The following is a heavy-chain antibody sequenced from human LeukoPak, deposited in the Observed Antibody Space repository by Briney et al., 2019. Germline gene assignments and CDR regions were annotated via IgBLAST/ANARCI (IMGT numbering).Heavy chain of an antibody. CDR1: GFTFSNYA. D-gene: IGHD5-18*01. J-gene: IGHJ4*02. V-gene: IGHV3-23*01. CDR2: ISGSGGST. Sequence: GGSLRLSCAASGFTFSNYATSWVRQAPGKGLEWVSDISGSGGSTYYTDSVKGRFTISRDNSNNTLYLQMNSLGADDTAVYYCARDSRDTTMRFDYWGQGTLVTVSS. CDR3: ARDSRDTTMRFDY.